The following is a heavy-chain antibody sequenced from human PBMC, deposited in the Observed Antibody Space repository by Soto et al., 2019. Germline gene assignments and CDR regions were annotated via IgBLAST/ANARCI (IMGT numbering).Heavy chain of an antibody. CDR2: IIPIFGTA. V-gene: IGHV1-69*13. CDR1: GGTFSTYA. D-gene: IGHD6-13*01. Sequence: SVKVSCKASGGTFSTYAISWVRQAPGQGLEWMGGIIPIFGTANYAQKFQGRVTITADESTSTAYMELSSLRSEDTAVYYCARAGGYSRTTPNPRAYDMDVWGQGTTVTVSS. J-gene: IGHJ6*02. CDR3: ARAGGYSRTTPNPRAYDMDV.